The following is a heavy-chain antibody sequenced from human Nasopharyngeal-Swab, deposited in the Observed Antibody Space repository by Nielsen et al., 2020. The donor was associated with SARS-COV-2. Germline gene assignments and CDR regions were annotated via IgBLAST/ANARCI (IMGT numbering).Heavy chain of an antibody. J-gene: IGHJ6*02. CDR1: GFTFNSYN. Sequence: GESLKISCAASGFTFNSYNFNWVRQAPGKGLEWVSYINSGGTTMLYANSVEGRFTIYRDNARNSLYLQMNSLGAEDTAVYYCATFPFYDLLTGSDYYGLDFWGQGTTVTVSS. D-gene: IGHD3-9*01. CDR2: INSGGTTM. V-gene: IGHV3-48*04. CDR3: ATFPFYDLLTGSDYYGLDF.